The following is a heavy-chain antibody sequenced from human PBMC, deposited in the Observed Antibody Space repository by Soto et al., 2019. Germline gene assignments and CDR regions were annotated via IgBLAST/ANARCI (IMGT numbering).Heavy chain of an antibody. V-gene: IGHV4-31*03. Sequence: QVQLQESGPGLVKASQTLSLICSVSGESISSGGYYWSWIRHHPGKGLEWIGYIYDSESAYYNPSLKSRVTNSMDTSKNHFAMKLSSVTAADTAVYYCARASSSSSAADYWGQGTLITVSS. D-gene: IGHD6-6*01. J-gene: IGHJ4*02. CDR2: IYDSESA. CDR3: ARASSSSSAADY. CDR1: GESISSGGYY.